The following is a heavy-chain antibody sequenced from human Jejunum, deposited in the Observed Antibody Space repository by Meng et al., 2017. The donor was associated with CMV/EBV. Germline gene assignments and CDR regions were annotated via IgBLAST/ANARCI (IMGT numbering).Heavy chain of an antibody. Sequence: SCAASGFTFSSSAITWVRQAPGKGLEWVSAISYSGGSTYYADSVKGRFTISRDNSKNTLYLQMNSLTAEDTAVYYCANSPRDYWGQGTRVTVSS. CDR1: GFTFSSSA. J-gene: IGHJ4*02. CDR2: ISYSGGST. CDR3: ANSPRDY. V-gene: IGHV3-23*01.